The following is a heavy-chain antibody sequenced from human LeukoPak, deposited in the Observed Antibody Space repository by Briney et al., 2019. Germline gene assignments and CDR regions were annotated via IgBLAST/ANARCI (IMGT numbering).Heavy chain of an antibody. V-gene: IGHV3-30-3*01. CDR1: GFTFSSYA. CDR2: VSYDGSNK. D-gene: IGHD6-19*01. Sequence: PGGSLRLSCAASGFTFSSYAMHWVRQTPGKGLEWVAVVSYDGSNKYYADSVKGRFTISRDNSKNTLFLQMNSLRPEDTAVYYCARDGGSAVAGSIDYWGQETLVIVSS. CDR3: ARDGGSAVAGSIDY. J-gene: IGHJ4*02.